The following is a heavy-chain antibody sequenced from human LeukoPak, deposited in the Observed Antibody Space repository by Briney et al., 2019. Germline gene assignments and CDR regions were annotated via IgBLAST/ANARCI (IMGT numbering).Heavy chain of an antibody. Sequence: GGSLRLSCAASGFTFSSYEMNWVRQAPGKGLEWVSYISSSGSTIYYADSVKGRFTISRDNAKNSLYLQMNSLRAEDTAVYYCAKDLEVGRWELIIDYWGQGTLVTVSS. V-gene: IGHV3-48*03. CDR3: AKDLEVGRWELIIDY. J-gene: IGHJ4*02. CDR1: GFTFSSYE. D-gene: IGHD1-26*01. CDR2: ISSSGSTI.